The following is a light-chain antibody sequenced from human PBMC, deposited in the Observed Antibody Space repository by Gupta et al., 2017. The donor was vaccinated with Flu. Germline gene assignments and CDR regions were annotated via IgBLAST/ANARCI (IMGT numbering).Light chain of an antibody. Sequence: QSALTQPASLSASRGQSITISCTGTTNDIGSFDLVSWYQQHPGKVPKLIIYDVSQRPSGVSFRFSGSKSGNTAFLTISGLQPEDEGDYFCCSHAGRSTWVLGGGTRVTVL. V-gene: IGLV2-23*02. J-gene: IGLJ3*02. CDR1: TNDIGSFDL. CDR3: CSHAGRSTWV. CDR2: DVS.